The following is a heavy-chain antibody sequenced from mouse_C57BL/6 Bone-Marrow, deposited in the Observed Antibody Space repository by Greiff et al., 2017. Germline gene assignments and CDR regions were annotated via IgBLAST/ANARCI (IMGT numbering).Heavy chain of an antibody. J-gene: IGHJ3*01. V-gene: IGHV1-50*01. CDR3: ARWGYGNYRWFAY. Sequence: QVQLQQPGAELVKPGASVKLSCKASGYTFTSYWMQWVKPRPGQGLEWIGELDPSDSSTNYHHKFKGKATLTVDTSSSTAYMQLSSLTSEDSAVYYCARWGYGNYRWFAYWGQGTLVTVSA. CDR2: LDPSDSST. D-gene: IGHD2-1*01. CDR1: GYTFTSYW.